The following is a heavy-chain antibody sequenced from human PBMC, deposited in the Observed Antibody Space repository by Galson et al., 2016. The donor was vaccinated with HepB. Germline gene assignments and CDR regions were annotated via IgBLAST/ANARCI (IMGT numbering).Heavy chain of an antibody. V-gene: IGHV3-7*03. CDR2: IKQDGSGK. CDR3: ARLYGDVTLFDY. Sequence: SLRLSCAASGFTFSTFWMTWVRQAPGKGLEWVANIKQDGSGKYYVDSVKGRFTISRDNAKNSVYLQMNSLRVDDTAVYYCARLYGDVTLFDYWGQGTLVTVSS. CDR1: GFTFSTFW. D-gene: IGHD4-17*01. J-gene: IGHJ4*02.